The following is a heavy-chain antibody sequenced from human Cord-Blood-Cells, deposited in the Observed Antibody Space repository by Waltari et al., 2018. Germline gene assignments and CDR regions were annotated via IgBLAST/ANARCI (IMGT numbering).Heavy chain of an antibody. V-gene: IGHV1-69*01. J-gene: IGHJ3*02. CDR2: IIPIFGTA. Sequence: QVQLVQSGAEVKKPGSSVKVSCKASGGTSSSHAIGWVPQAPGQGLEWMGGIIPIFGTANDAQKFQGRVTITADESSSTAYMELSSLRSEDTAVYYCASQSQTANDAFDIWGQGTMVTVSS. CDR3: ASQSQTANDAFDI. CDR1: GGTSSSHA.